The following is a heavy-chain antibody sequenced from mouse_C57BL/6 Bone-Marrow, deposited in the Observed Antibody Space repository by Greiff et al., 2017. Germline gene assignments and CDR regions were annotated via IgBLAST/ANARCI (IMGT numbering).Heavy chain of an antibody. D-gene: IGHD2-5*01. CDR3: APAYYSNRYYAMDY. V-gene: IGHV14-3*01. CDR1: GFNIKNTY. CDR2: IDPANGNT. Sequence: VQLKESVAELVRPGASVKLSCTASGFNIKNTYMHWVKQRPEQGLEWIGRIDPANGNTKYAPKFQGKATITADTSSNTAYLQLSSLTSEDTAIYYCAPAYYSNRYYAMDYWGQGTSVTVSS. J-gene: IGHJ4*01.